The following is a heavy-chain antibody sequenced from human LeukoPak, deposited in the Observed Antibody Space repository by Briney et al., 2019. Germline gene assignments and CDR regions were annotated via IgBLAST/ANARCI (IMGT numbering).Heavy chain of an antibody. J-gene: IGHJ4*02. D-gene: IGHD3-10*01. CDR1: GYTFTSYA. Sequence: ASVKVSCKASGYTFTSYAMHWVRQAPGQRLEWMGWINAGNGNTKYSQKFQGRVTITRDTSASTAYMELSSLRSEDTAVYYCARDGGGGLSYSHRGVDYWGQGTLVTVSS. CDR3: ARDGGGGLSYSHRGVDY. V-gene: IGHV1-3*01. CDR2: INAGNGNT.